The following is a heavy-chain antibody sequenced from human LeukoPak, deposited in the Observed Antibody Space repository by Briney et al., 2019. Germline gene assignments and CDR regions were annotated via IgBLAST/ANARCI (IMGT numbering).Heavy chain of an antibody. CDR2: INPNSGGT. CDR1: GYTFTGYY. CDR3: ARVGLELYDAFDI. J-gene: IGHJ3*02. V-gene: IGHV1-2*02. Sequence: ASVKVSCKASGYTFTGYYMHWVRQAPGQGLEWMGWINPNSGGTNYAQKFQGRVAMTRDTSISTAYMELSRLRSDDTAVYYCARVGLELYDAFDIWGQGTMVTVPS. D-gene: IGHD1-1*01.